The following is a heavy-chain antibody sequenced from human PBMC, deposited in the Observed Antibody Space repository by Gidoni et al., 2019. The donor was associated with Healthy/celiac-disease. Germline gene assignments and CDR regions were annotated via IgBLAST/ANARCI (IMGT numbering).Heavy chain of an antibody. Sequence: QVQMVQSGAEVKKPGAAVKVTCKDSGYTLTELSMHWVRQAPGKGLEWMGGFYPEDGDSIYSQKFQGRVTMTEYTSTDTSYMELSSLRSEDTAVYYCASAVTMIPVATVAFDIWGQGTMVTVSS. V-gene: IGHV1-24*01. CDR1: GYTLTELS. J-gene: IGHJ3*02. CDR3: ASAVTMIPVATVAFDI. CDR2: FYPEDGDS. D-gene: IGHD3-22*01.